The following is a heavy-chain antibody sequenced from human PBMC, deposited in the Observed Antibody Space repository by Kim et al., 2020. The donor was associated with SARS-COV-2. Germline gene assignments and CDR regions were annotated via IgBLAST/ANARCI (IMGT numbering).Heavy chain of an antibody. CDR3: ARDGRDILTGRYYFDY. D-gene: IGHD3-9*01. V-gene: IGHV3-21*01. Sequence: SVKARFTISRDNAKTSLYLQMNSLRAEDTAVYYCARDGRDILTGRYYFDYWGQGTLVTVSS. J-gene: IGHJ4*02.